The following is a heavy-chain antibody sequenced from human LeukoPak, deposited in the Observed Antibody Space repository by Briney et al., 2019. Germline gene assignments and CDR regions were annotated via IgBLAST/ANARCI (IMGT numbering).Heavy chain of an antibody. CDR1: GFTIRNYW. CDR3: ARAGGSTVSHSDY. CDR2: IWYDGSNK. V-gene: IGHV3-33*08. J-gene: IGHJ4*02. D-gene: IGHD4-17*01. Sequence: GGSLRLSCAASGFTIRNYWMTWVRQAPGKGLEWVALIWYDGSNKYYADSVKGRLTISRDNSKNTLYLQMNSLRAEDTAVYYCARAGGSTVSHSDYWGQGTLVTVSS.